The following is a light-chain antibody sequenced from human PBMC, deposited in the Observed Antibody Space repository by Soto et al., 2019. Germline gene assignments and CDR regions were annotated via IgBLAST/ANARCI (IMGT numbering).Light chain of an antibody. Sequence: EIVLTQSPATLSLSPGERATLSCRASQSVSSNLAWYQQTPGQAPRLLIYDASNRATGIPARFSASGSGTDFTLTISGLEPEDFVFYYCQQRSNSITFGQGTRLEIK. CDR1: QSVSSN. CDR3: QQRSNSIT. V-gene: IGKV3-11*01. CDR2: DAS. J-gene: IGKJ5*01.